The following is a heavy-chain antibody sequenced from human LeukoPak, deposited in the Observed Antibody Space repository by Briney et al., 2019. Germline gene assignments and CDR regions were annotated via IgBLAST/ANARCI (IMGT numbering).Heavy chain of an antibody. CDR2: IWYDGSNK. Sequence: GGSLRLSCAASGFTFSSYGMHWVRQAPGKGLEWVAVIWYDGSNKYYADSVKGRFTISRDNSKNTLYLQMSSLRAEDTAVYYCARDRIYHYFDYGGGDTGDTVSS. J-gene: IGHJ4*02. V-gene: IGHV3-33*01. CDR1: GFTFSSYG. D-gene: IGHD5/OR15-5a*01. CDR3: ARDRIYHYFDY.